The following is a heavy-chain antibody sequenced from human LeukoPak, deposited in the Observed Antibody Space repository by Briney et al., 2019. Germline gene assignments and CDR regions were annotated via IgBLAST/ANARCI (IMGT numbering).Heavy chain of an antibody. V-gene: IGHV3-30*19. CDR1: GFTFSSYG. Sequence: GGSLRLSCAASGFTFSSYGMHWVRQAPGKGLEWVAVIWYDGSNKYYADSVKGRFTISRDNSKNTLYLQMNSLRPEDTAVYYCAREADHYYDSSGYSKSPWFDPWGQGTLVTVSS. CDR2: IWYDGSNK. J-gene: IGHJ5*02. D-gene: IGHD3-22*01. CDR3: AREADHYYDSSGYSKSPWFDP.